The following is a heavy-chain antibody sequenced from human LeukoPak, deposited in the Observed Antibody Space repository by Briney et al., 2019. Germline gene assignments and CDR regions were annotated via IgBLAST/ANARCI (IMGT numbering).Heavy chain of an antibody. D-gene: IGHD7-27*01. CDR2: ISAYNGNT. CDR3: ARGLRRTGYFDY. CDR1: GYTFTSYG. V-gene: IGHV1-18*01. J-gene: IGHJ4*02. Sequence: ASVKVSCKASGYTFTSYGISWVRQAPGQGLEWMGWISAYNGNTNYAQKFQGRVTITADESTSTAYMELSSLRSEDTAVYYCARGLRRTGYFDYWGQGTLVTVSS.